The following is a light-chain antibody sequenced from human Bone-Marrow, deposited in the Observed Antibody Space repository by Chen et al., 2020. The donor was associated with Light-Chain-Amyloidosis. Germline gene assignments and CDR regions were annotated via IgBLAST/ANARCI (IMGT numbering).Light chain of an antibody. J-gene: IGKJ4*01. V-gene: IGKV1-33*01. CDR2: DAS. CDR1: QDISNY. Sequence: DVQMTQSPSSLSASVGDRVTITCQASQDISNYLNWYQQKPGKAPKLLIYDASNLETGVPSRFIGSGSETDFTCTISGLQPEDIATYYCQHHDNLPLTFGGGTKVEI. CDR3: QHHDNLPLT.